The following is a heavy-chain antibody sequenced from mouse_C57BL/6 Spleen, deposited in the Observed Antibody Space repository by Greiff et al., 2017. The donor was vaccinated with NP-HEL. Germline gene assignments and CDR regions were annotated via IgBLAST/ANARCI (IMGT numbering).Heavy chain of an antibody. D-gene: IGHD1-1*01. J-gene: IGHJ1*03. CDR3: ARWDYGSSYWYFDV. Sequence: QVQLQQPGAELVRPGSSVKLSCKASGYTFTSYWMHWVKQRPIQGLEWIGNIDPSDSETHYNQKFKDKATLTVDKSSSTAYMQLSSLTSEDSAVYYGARWDYGSSYWYFDVWGTGTTVTVSS. CDR1: GYTFTSYW. CDR2: IDPSDSET. V-gene: IGHV1-52*01.